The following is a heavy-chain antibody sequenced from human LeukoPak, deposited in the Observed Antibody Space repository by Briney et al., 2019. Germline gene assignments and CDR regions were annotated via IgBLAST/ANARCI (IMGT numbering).Heavy chain of an antibody. CDR3: ARGIAVAGLVWFDP. CDR1: GGSFSGYY. D-gene: IGHD6-19*01. CDR2: INHSGST. V-gene: IGHV4-34*01. J-gene: IGHJ5*02. Sequence: SETLSLTCAVYGGSFSGYYWNWIRQPPGKGLEWIGEINHSGSTNYNPSLKSRVTISVDTSKNQFSLKLSSVTAADTAVYYCARGIAVAGLVWFDPWGQGTLVTVSS.